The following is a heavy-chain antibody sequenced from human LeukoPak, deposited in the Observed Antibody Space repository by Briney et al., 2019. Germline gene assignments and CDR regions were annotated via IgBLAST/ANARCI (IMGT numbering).Heavy chain of an antibody. CDR2: IYHSGST. V-gene: IGHV4-30-2*05. J-gene: IGHJ5*02. Sequence: PSQTLSLTCAVSGGSISSGGYSWSWIRQPPGKGLEWIGYIYHSGSTYYNPSLKSRVTISVDTSKNQFSLKLSSVTAADTAVYYCARERVAARPLAWFDPWGQRTLVTVSS. CDR3: ARERVAARPLAWFDP. CDR1: GGSISSGGYS. D-gene: IGHD6-6*01.